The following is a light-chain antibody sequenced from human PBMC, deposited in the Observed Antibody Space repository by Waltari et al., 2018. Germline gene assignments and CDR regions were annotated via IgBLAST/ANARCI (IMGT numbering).Light chain of an antibody. CDR3: LLFYGGANWV. J-gene: IGLJ3*02. V-gene: IGLV7-43*01. CDR1: TGAVTTGYY. CDR2: STS. Sequence: QTVVTQEPSLTVSPGGTVTLTCASSTGAVTTGYYPTWFQQKPGLAPRALIYSTSDKPSWTPARFSGSLLGGKVALTLSGVQPEDEAEYYCLLFYGGANWVFGGGTKLTV.